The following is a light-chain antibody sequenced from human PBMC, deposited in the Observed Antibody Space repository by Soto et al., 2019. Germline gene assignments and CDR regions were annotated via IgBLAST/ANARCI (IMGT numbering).Light chain of an antibody. Sequence: DIQMTQSPSPLSASVGDRVTSTCRASQLSTNWLAWNQQKPGEAHKLLIYKASTLESGVPSRFSGSGSGTEFPLTIGCLQPDDVATYHCQTYNSYSQLTVRPGTKVDI. CDR1: QLSTNW. V-gene: IGKV1-5*03. CDR3: QTYNSYSQLT. CDR2: KAS. J-gene: IGKJ3*01.